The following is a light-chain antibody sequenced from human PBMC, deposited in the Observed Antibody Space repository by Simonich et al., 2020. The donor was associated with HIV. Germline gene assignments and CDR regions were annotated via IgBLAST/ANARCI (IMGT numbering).Light chain of an antibody. CDR1: SSDVGGYNY. Sequence: QSALTQPRSVSGSPGQSVTISCTGTSSDVGGYNYVSWYQQLPGKAPNLMIFDVIERPSGGPDRFSGSKSANTASLTISGLQAEDEADYYCCSYAGSYTLVFGGGTKLTVL. CDR3: CSYAGSYTLV. J-gene: IGLJ3*02. CDR2: DVI. V-gene: IGLV2-11*01.